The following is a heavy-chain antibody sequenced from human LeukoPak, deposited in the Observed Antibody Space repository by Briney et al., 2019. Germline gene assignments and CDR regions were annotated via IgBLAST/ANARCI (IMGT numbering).Heavy chain of an antibody. V-gene: IGHV3-30*02. CDR2: IRYDGSNK. J-gene: IGHJ4*02. CDR3: AKDRGNYEGLYDY. Sequence: PGGSLRLSCAASGFTFSSYGMHWVRHAPGKGLEWVAFIRYDGSNKYYADSVKGRFTISRDNSKNTLYLQMNSLRAEDTAVYYCAKDRGNYEGLYDYWGQGTLVTVSS. CDR1: GFTFSSYG. D-gene: IGHD1-7*01.